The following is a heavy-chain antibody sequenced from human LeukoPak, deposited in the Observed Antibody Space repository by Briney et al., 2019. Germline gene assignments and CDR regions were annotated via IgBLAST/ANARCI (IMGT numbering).Heavy chain of an antibody. CDR2: IYPGDSDT. Sequence: GESLKISCKGSGYSFTSYWIGWVRQMPGKGLECMGIIYPGDSDTRYSPSFQGQVTISADKSISTAYLQWSSLKASDTAMYYCARQGSDNSYYYYMDVWGKGTTVTVSS. CDR3: ARQGSDNSYYYYMDV. V-gene: IGHV5-51*01. CDR1: GYSFTSYW. J-gene: IGHJ6*03.